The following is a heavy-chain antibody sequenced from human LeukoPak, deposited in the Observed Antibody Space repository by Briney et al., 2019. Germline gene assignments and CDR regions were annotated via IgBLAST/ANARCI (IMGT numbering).Heavy chain of an antibody. CDR1: GFTFSNYA. V-gene: IGHV3-30-3*01. CDR3: ARDLLPGYGDYIFDY. CDR2: ISYDGSKK. J-gene: IGHJ4*02. D-gene: IGHD4-17*01. Sequence: GGSLRLSCAASGFTFSNYAMNWVRQAPGKGLEWVAVISYDGSKKYYADSVKGRFTISRDNSKNTLYLQMNSLRAEDTAVYYCARDLLPGYGDYIFDYWGQGTLVTVSS.